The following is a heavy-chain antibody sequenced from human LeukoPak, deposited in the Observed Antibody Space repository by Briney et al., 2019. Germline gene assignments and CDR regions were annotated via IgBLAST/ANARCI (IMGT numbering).Heavy chain of an antibody. Sequence: PGGSLRLSCAASGFSFSSYAMSWVRQAPGKGLEWVSAISGSGGTTYYADSVKGRFTLSRDNSKNTLYLQMTTLRAEDTAVYYCAKGHLSGWSLNNFDYWGQGTLVTVSS. D-gene: IGHD6-19*01. CDR2: ISGSGGTT. CDR3: AKGHLSGWSLNNFDY. CDR1: GFSFSSYA. V-gene: IGHV3-23*01. J-gene: IGHJ4*02.